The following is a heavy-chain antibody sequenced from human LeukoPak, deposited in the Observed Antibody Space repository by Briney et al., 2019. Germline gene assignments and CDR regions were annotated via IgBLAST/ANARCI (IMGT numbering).Heavy chain of an antibody. Sequence: GGSLTLSCVASGFTISNHWMHWVRQAPGKGLVWVSRINSDGSTISYADSVKGRFTISRDTAENTLYLQMNSLTTEDTAIYYCTRAVAGGYDYWGQGALVTVSS. D-gene: IGHD6-19*01. CDR2: INSDGSTI. V-gene: IGHV3-74*01. CDR3: TRAVAGGYDY. CDR1: GFTISNHW. J-gene: IGHJ4*02.